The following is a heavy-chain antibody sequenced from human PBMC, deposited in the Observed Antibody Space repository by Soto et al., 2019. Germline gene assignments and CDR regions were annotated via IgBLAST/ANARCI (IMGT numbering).Heavy chain of an antibody. V-gene: IGHV4-61*01. D-gene: IGHD4-17*01. CDR2: IYYSGST. Sequence: QVQLQESGPGLVKPSETLSLTCTVSGGSVSSGSYYWSWIRQPPGKGLEWIGYIYYSGSTNYNPSLKSRVTISVDTSKHQCSLKLSSVTAADTAVYYCANYPTTVTSAYWGQGTLVTVSS. CDR1: GGSVSSGSYY. CDR3: ANYPTTVTSAY. J-gene: IGHJ4*02.